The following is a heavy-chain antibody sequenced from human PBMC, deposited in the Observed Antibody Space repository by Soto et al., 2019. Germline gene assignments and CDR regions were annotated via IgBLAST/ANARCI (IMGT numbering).Heavy chain of an antibody. CDR3: ARDLWGGSSWYFGY. CDR2: IYSGGST. J-gene: IGHJ4*02. D-gene: IGHD6-13*01. Sequence: EVQLVESGGGLVQPGGSLRLSCAASGFTVSSNYMSWVRQAPGKGLEWVSVIYSGGSTYYADSVKGRFTISRDNSKNTLYLQMNSLRAEYTAVYYCARDLWGGSSWYFGYWGQGTLVTVSS. CDR1: GFTVSSNY. V-gene: IGHV3-66*01.